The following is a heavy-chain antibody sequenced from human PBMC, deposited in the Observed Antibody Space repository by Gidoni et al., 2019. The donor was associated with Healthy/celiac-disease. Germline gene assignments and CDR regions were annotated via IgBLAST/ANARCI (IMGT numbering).Heavy chain of an antibody. D-gene: IGHD2-2*01. CDR2: IRSKAYGGTT. J-gene: IGHJ4*02. CDR1: GFTFGDYA. V-gene: IGHV3-49*03. Sequence: EVQLVESGGGLVQPGRSLRLFCTASGFTFGDYAMSWFRQAPGKGLEWVGIIRSKAYGGTTEYAASVKGRFTISRDDSKSIAYLQMNSLKTEDTAVYYCTRAGDIVVVPAAMDFDYWGQGTLVTVSS. CDR3: TRAGDIVVVPAAMDFDY.